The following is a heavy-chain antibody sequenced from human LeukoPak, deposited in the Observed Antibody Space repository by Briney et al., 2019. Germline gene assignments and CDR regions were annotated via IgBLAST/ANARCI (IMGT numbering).Heavy chain of an antibody. V-gene: IGHV4-39*01. D-gene: IGHD4/OR15-4a*01. J-gene: IGHJ3*02. CDR2: IYYSGST. Sequence: NPSETLSLTCTVSGGSISSSSYYWGWIRQPPGKGLEWIGSIYYSGSTYYNPSLKSRVTISVDTSKNQFSLKLSSVTAADTAVYYCARRVPSDIWGQGTMVTVSS. CDR3: ARRVPSDI. CDR1: GGSISSSSYY.